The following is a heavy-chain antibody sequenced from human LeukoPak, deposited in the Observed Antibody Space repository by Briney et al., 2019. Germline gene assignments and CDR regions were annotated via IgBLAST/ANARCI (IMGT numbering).Heavy chain of an antibody. CDR1: GYTFTSYA. CDR2: INAGNGNT. D-gene: IGHD1-26*01. Sequence: ASVKVSCKASGYTFTSYAMHWVRRAPGQRLEWMGWINAGNGNTKYSQKFQGRVTITRDTSASTAYMELSSLRSEDTAVYYCARDGALGGSYPKYYGMDVWGQGTTVTVSS. CDR3: ARDGALGGSYPKYYGMDV. V-gene: IGHV1-3*01. J-gene: IGHJ6*02.